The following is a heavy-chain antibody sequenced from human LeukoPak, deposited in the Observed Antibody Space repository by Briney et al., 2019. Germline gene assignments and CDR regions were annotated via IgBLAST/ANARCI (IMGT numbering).Heavy chain of an antibody. CDR3: AIPRGCSSTSCSIYYFDY. CDR1: GGTFSSYA. D-gene: IGHD2-2*01. V-gene: IGHV1-69*13. CDR2: IIPIFGTA. J-gene: IGHJ4*02. Sequence: AASVKVSCKASGGTFSSYAISWVRQAPGQGLEWMGGIIPIFGTANYAQKFQGRVTITADESTSTAYMELSSLRSEDTAVYYCAIPRGCSSTSCSIYYFDYWGQGTLVTVSS.